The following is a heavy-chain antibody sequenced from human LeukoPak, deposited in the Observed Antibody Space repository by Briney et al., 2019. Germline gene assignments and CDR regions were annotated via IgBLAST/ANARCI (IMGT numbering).Heavy chain of an antibody. D-gene: IGHD2-15*01. CDR2: INHSGST. CDR3: ARASGRA. V-gene: IGHV4-34*01. Sequence: PSETLSLTCAVYGGSFSGYYWSWIRQPPGKGLEWIGEINHSGSTNYNPSLKSRVTISVDTSKNQFSLKLSSVTAADTAVYYCARASGRAWGQGTLVTVSS. CDR1: GGSFSGYY. J-gene: IGHJ5*02.